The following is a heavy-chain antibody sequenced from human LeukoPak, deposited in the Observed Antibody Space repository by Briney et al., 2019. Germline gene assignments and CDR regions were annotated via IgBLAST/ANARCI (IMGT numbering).Heavy chain of an antibody. CDR2: ISSTSSHI. CDR3: AKDPIRGVRPYYFSS. CDR1: GFTFSTYS. D-gene: IGHD3-10*01. V-gene: IGHV3-21*01. J-gene: IGHJ4*02. Sequence: PGGSLRLSCAASGFTFSTYSMDWVRQAPGKGLEWVSSISSTSSHIYYADSVKGRFTISRDNAKNSLYLQMNSLRAEDTAVYYCAKDPIRGVRPYYFSSWGQGTLVTVSS.